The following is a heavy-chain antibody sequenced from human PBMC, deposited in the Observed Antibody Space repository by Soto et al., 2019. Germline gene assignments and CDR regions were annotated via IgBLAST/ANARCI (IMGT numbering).Heavy chain of an antibody. Sequence: ASVNVYCKVAGYALTVLSMHWGRQAPGKGLEWMGGFDPEDGETIYAQKFQGRVTMTEDTSTDTAYMELSSLRSEDTAVYYCATARDGYNSRRQDYYYYGMDVWGQGTTVTVSS. CDR1: GYALTVLS. J-gene: IGHJ6*02. V-gene: IGHV1-24*01. D-gene: IGHD5-12*01. CDR2: FDPEDGET. CDR3: ATARDGYNSRRQDYYYYGMDV.